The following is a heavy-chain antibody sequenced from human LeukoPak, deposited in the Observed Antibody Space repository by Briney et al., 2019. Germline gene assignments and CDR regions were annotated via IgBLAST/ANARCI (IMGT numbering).Heavy chain of an antibody. CDR1: GGSFSGYY. Sequence: SETLSPTCAVYGGSFSGYYWSRIRQPPGKGLEWNGEINHSGSTNYNPSLKSRVTISVDTSKNRFSLKLSSVTAADTAVYYCARQVGSSRIDYWGQGTLVTVSS. J-gene: IGHJ4*02. V-gene: IGHV4-34*01. CDR3: ARQVGSSRIDY. CDR2: INHSGST. D-gene: IGHD1-26*01.